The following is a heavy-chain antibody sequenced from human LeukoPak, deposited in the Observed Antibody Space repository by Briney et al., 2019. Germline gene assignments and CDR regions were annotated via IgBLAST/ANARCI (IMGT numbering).Heavy chain of an antibody. Sequence: SETLSLTCAVYGGSFSGYYWSWIRQPPGKGLEWMGEINHSGSTNYNPSLKSRVTISVDTSKNQFSLKLSSVTAADTAVYYCARDYSSGQDYWGQGTLVTVSS. V-gene: IGHV4-34*01. CDR2: INHSGST. D-gene: IGHD6-19*01. J-gene: IGHJ4*02. CDR1: GGSFSGYY. CDR3: ARDYSSGQDY.